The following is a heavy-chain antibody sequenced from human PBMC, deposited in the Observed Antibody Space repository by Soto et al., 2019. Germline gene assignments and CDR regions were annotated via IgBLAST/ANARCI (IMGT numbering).Heavy chain of an antibody. CDR1: SGSINNGGYY. Sequence: QAQLQESGPGLVKPSQTLSLTCTVSSGSINNGGYYWSWIRQRPGKGLEGIGHTFFDGNTYYNPSFKSRITISVDASKNQFSLNVSSVTAADTAVYYCARAYGFWSAYYVDNWGRGTLVTVSS. V-gene: IGHV4-31*03. D-gene: IGHD3-3*01. CDR3: ARAYGFWSAYYVDN. CDR2: TFFDGNT. J-gene: IGHJ4*02.